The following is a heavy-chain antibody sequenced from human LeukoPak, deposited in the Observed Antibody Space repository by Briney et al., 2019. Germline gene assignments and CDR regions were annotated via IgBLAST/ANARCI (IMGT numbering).Heavy chain of an antibody. V-gene: IGHV3-48*04. CDR2: ISSSSSTI. J-gene: IGHJ6*03. Sequence: PGGSLRLSCAASGFTFSSYSMNWVRQAPGKGLEWVSYISSSSSTIYYADSVKGRYTISRDNAKNSLYLQMNSLRAEDTAVYYCARDNDHYMDVWGKGTTVTVS. CDR1: GFTFSSYS. CDR3: ARDNDHYMDV. D-gene: IGHD1-1*01.